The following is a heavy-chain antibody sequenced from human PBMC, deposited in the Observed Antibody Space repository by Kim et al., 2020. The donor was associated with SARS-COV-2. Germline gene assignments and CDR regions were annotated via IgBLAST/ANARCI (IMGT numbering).Heavy chain of an antibody. Sequence: GGSLRLSCAASGFTFSSYAMHWLRQAPGKGLEWVAVISYDGSNKYYADSVRGRFTISRDYSKDTLYLQMNSLRPEDTALYYCAREIVTVGGTLPFFDYWGQGNLVTVSS. J-gene: IGHJ4*02. D-gene: IGHD1-26*01. CDR2: ISYDGSNK. V-gene: IGHV3-30*04. CDR1: GFTFSSYA. CDR3: AREIVTVGGTLPFFDY.